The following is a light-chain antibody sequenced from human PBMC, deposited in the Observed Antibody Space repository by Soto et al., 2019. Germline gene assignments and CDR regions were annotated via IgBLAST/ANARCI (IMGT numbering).Light chain of an antibody. V-gene: IGLV2-18*01. CDR2: EAS. CDR1: STDFVSYNR. J-gene: IGLJ1*01. CDR3: SLYTSENTYV. Sequence: QSALTXPPSVSGSPGQSVTISCTGTSTDFVSYNRVSWYQQPPGTAPKLIIYEASNRPSGVPDRFSGSKSGNTASLTISGLQAADEADYYCSLYTSENTYVFGTGTK.